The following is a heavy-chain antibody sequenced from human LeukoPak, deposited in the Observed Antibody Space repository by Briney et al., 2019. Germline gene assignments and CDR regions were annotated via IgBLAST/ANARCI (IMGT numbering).Heavy chain of an antibody. D-gene: IGHD2-2*02. V-gene: IGHV4-59*08. J-gene: IGHJ4*02. CDR3: ARVLPPLYHFDY. CDR2: ISYSGTA. Sequence: SETLSLTCSVSGGSISSSYWSWIRQPPGKGLEWIGDISYSGTANFNRSLRSRFTISLDTSKNQFSLQLSSVTAADTAVYYCARVLPPLYHFDYWGQGTLVTVSS. CDR1: GGSISSSY.